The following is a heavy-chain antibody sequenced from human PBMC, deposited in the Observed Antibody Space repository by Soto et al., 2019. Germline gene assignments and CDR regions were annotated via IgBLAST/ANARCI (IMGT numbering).Heavy chain of an antibody. D-gene: IGHD2-2*01. CDR2: ISAGGGNT. Sequence: EVQLLESGGGLVQPGGSLRLSCTASGFSFSTYAMSWVRQAPGKGLEWVSGISAGGGNTFYADSVRGRFTISRDNSKNTLDLQITSLRAEDTALYYCAKHSEYQLLSWFDPWGQGTLVTVSS. CDR1: GFSFSTYA. CDR3: AKHSEYQLLSWFDP. V-gene: IGHV3-23*01. J-gene: IGHJ5*02.